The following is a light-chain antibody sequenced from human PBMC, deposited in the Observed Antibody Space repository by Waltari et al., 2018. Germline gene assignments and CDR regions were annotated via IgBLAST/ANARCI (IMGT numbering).Light chain of an antibody. V-gene: IGLV6-57*04. Sequence: NFMLTQPHSVSESPGKTVTISCTRSSGSIASNYVQWYQPRPGSAPTPVIYENNQRPSGVSDRFSGSIDSSSNSAPLTISGLKAEDEADYYCQSYYGTDWVFGGGTKLTVL. J-gene: IGLJ3*02. CDR3: QSYYGTDWV. CDR1: SGSIASNY. CDR2: ENN.